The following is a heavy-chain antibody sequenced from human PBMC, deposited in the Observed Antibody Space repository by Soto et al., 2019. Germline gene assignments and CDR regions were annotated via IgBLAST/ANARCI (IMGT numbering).Heavy chain of an antibody. CDR2: VNEDGSEK. CDR1: GLTFSNFY. V-gene: IGHV3-7*03. Sequence: EVQLVESGGGLVQPGGSLRLSCAASGLTFSNFYMSWVRQAQGKGLEWVANVNEDGSEKYYVDSVKGRFTVSRDNARNSLYLQMNSLKTEDTAVYYCTTVLGAVDTAMVSREYYFDYWGQGTLVTVSS. CDR3: TTVLGAVDTAMVSREYYFDY. D-gene: IGHD5-18*01. J-gene: IGHJ4*02.